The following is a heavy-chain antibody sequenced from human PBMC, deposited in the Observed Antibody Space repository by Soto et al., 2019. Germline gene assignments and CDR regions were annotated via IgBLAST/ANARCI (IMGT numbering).Heavy chain of an antibody. J-gene: IGHJ6*02. CDR3: ARFKSSSSAGDYYYYGMDV. D-gene: IGHD6-6*01. CDR1: GYSFTSYW. CDR2: IYPGDSDT. V-gene: IGHV5-51*01. Sequence: PGESLKISCKGSGYSFTSYWIGWVRQMPGKGLEWMGIIYPGDSDTRYSPSFQGQVTISADKSISTAYLQWSSLKASDTAMYYCARFKSSSSAGDYYYYGMDVWGQGTTVTVSS.